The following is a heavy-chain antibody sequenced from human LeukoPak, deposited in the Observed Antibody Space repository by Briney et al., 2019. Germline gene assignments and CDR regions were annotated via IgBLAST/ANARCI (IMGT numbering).Heavy chain of an antibody. J-gene: IGHJ5*02. V-gene: IGHV3-30-3*01. CDR3: ARDDSSGYYYGFWFDP. D-gene: IGHD3-22*01. CDR2: ISYDGSNK. CDR1: GFTFSTYS. Sequence: QPGGSLRLSCAASGFTFSTYSLYWVRQAPGKGLEWVAVISYDGSNKYYADSVKGRFTISRDNSKNTLYLQMNSLRAEDTAVYYCARDDSSGYYYGFWFDPWGQGTLVTVSS.